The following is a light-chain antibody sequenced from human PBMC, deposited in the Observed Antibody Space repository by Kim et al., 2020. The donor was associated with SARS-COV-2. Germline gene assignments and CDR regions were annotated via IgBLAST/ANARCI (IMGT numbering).Light chain of an antibody. CDR3: ATWDSSLSVGV. Sequence: QSVLTQPPSVSAAPGHKVTISCSGSRSNIGNNPVSWYQQFPGTAPRLITYDNDKRPSGIPDRFSSSKSGTSATLGITGLRTGDEADYYCATWDSSLSVGVFGGGTQPDRP. CDR1: RSNIGNNP. V-gene: IGLV1-51*01. CDR2: DND. J-gene: IGLJ3*02.